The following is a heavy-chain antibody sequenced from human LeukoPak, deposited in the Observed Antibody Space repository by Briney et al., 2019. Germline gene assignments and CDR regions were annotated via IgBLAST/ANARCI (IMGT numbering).Heavy chain of an antibody. J-gene: IGHJ5*02. CDR3: ARAPPYCSSTSCYSKANWFDP. D-gene: IGHD2-2*01. Sequence: ASVKVSCKASGYTFTSYYMHWVRQAPGQGLERMGIINPSGGSTSYAQKFQGRVTMTRDTSTSTVYMELSSLRSEDTAVYYCARAPPYCSSTSCYSKANWFDPWGQGTLVTVSS. CDR2: INPSGGST. CDR1: GYTFTSYY. V-gene: IGHV1-46*01.